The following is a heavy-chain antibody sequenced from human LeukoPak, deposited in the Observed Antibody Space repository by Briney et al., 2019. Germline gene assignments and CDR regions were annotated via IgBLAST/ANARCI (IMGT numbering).Heavy chain of an antibody. CDR1: GFTVSSNY. D-gene: IGHD6-13*01. CDR2: IYSGGST. J-gene: IGHJ4*02. CDR3: ARDMSAAAGTFDY. Sequence: GGSLRLSCAASGFTVSSNYMSWVRQAPGMGLEWVSVIYSGGSTYYADSVKGRFTISRHNSKNTLYLQMNSLRAEDTAVYYCARDMSAAAGTFDYWGQGTLVTVSS. V-gene: IGHV3-53*04.